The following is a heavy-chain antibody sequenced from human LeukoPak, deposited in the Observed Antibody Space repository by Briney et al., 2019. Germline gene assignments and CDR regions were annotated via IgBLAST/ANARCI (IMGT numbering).Heavy chain of an antibody. CDR3: ASRYDYVWGNPLRY. Sequence: PSETLSLNCAVYGGSFSGYYWSWIRQPPGKGLEWIGENNHSGSTNYNPSLKSRVTISVDTSKNQFSLKLSSVTAADTAVYYCASRYDYVWGNPLRYWGQGTLVTVSS. CDR1: GGSFSGYY. D-gene: IGHD3-16*01. J-gene: IGHJ4*02. CDR2: NNHSGST. V-gene: IGHV4-34*01.